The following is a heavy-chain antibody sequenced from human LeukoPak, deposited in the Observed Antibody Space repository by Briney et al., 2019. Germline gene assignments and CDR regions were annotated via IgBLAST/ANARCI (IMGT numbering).Heavy chain of an antibody. CDR1: GGSISSGSYY. V-gene: IGHV4-61*02. J-gene: IGHJ4*02. D-gene: IGHD1-1*01. Sequence: SETLSLTCTVSGGSISSGSYYWSWIRQPAGKGLEWIGRIYTSGSTNYNPSLKSRVTISVDTSKNQFSLKLGSVTAADTAVYYCAREVFGLPGSLLGTYYFDYWGQGTLVTVSS. CDR3: AREVFGLPGSLLGTYYFDY. CDR2: IYTSGST.